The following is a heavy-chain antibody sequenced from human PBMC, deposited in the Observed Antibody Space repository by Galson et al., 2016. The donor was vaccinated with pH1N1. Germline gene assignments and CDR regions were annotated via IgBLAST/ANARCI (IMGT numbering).Heavy chain of an antibody. J-gene: IGHJ1*01. Sequence: SLRLSCAASGFTFRTYAMNWVRQAPGKGLEWVSTIGGTGNNTYYGESVKDRFTVSRDNSRNTVYLEMNSLRGEDTATYYCALTFYHDDSSYEGYFHHWGQGTLVTVSS. CDR3: ALTFYHDDSSYEGYFHH. V-gene: IGHV3-23*01. CDR2: IGGTGNNT. CDR1: GFTFRTYA. D-gene: IGHD3-22*01.